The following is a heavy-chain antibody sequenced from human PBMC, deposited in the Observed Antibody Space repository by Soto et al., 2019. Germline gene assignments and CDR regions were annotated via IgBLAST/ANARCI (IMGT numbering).Heavy chain of an antibody. CDR1: GGSISSYY. CDR3: ARQNTGDFWSGPDAFDI. D-gene: IGHD3-3*01. CDR2: IYYSGST. J-gene: IGHJ3*02. V-gene: IGHV4-59*01. Sequence: SETLSLTCTVSGGSISSYYWSWIRQPPGKGLEWIGYIYYSGSTNYNPSLKSRVTISVDTSKNQFSLKLSSVTAADTAVYYCARQNTGDFWSGPDAFDIWGQGTMVTVSS.